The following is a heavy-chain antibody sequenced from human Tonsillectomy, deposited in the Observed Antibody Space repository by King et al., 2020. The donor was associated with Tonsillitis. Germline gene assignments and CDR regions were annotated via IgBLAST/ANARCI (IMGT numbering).Heavy chain of an antibody. D-gene: IGHD6-19*01. CDR3: ARHPLQAVDGHTRYFEY. Sequence: QLQESGPGLVKPSETLSLTCTVSGGSINNYYWSWIRQPPGKGLEYIGFIYYTGSTNYNPSLKSRATISVDTSKEQFSLKLTSVTAADTAVYYCARHPLQAVDGHTRYFEYWGQGTLVTVSS. CDR2: IYYTGST. V-gene: IGHV4-59*08. J-gene: IGHJ1*01. CDR1: GGSINNYY.